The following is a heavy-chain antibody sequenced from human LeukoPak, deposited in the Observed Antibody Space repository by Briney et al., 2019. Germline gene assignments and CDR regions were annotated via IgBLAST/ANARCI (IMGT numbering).Heavy chain of an antibody. V-gene: IGHV4-39*07. CDR2: IYYSGST. CDR1: GGSISSSSYY. J-gene: IGHJ4*02. D-gene: IGHD1-14*01. CDR3: AYPGGDFDY. Sequence: SETLSLTCTVSGGSISSSSYYRGWIRQPPGKGLEWIGSIYYSGSTYYNPSLKSRVTISEDTSKNQFSLKLSSVTAADTAVYYCAYPGGDFDYWGQGTLVTVSS.